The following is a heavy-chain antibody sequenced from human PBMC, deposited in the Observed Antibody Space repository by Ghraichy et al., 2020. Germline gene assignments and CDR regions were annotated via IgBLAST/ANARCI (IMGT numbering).Heavy chain of an antibody. CDR3: ARHATQSDPVD. J-gene: IGHJ4*02. CDR2: ISYTEGA. CDR1: GDSITTNQ. Sequence: SETLSLTCIISGDSITTNQWSWIRQPPGNGLESIGYISYTEGANYNPSLKTRVTMSLDTSKNQFSLTLTSVTAADTAIYFCARHATQSDPVDWGQGTLVTVSS. V-gene: IGHV4-59*08.